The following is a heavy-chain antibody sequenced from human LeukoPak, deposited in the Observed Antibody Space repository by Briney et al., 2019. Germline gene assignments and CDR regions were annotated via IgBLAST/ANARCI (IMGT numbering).Heavy chain of an antibody. D-gene: IGHD6-6*01. V-gene: IGHV1-69*04. CDR1: GYTFTSYD. CDR2: IIPILGIA. Sequence: ASVKVSCKASGYTFTSYDINWVRQAPGQGLEWMGRIIPILGIANYAQKFQGRVTITADKSTSTAYMELSSLRSEDTAVYYCARVTYSSSSISLDAFDIWGQGTVVTVSS. J-gene: IGHJ3*02. CDR3: ARVTYSSSSISLDAFDI.